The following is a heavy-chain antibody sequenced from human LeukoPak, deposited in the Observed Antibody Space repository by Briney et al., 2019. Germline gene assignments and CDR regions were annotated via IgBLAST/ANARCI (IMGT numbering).Heavy chain of an antibody. Sequence: KPSETLSLTCAVYGGSFSGYYWSWIRQPPGKGLEWIGEINHSGSTNYNPSLKSRVNISVDTSKNQFSLKLSSVTAADTAVYYCARAQDWYSSREEGDYWGQGTLVTVSS. CDR3: ARAQDWYSSREEGDY. CDR1: GGSFSGYY. J-gene: IGHJ4*02. V-gene: IGHV4-34*01. D-gene: IGHD6-13*01. CDR2: INHSGST.